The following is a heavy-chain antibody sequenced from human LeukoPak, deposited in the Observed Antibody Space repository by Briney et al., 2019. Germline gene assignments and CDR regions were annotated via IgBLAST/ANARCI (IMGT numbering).Heavy chain of an antibody. D-gene: IGHD3-22*01. J-gene: IGHJ6*02. Sequence: PSETLSLTCAVYGGSFSGYYWSWIRQPPGKGLEWIGEINHSGSTNYNPSLKSRVTISVDTSKNQFSLKLSSVTAADTAVYYCARGRITYYYDSSGYRPNYYYYGMDVWGQGTTVTVSS. CDR1: GGSFSGYY. CDR2: INHSGST. CDR3: ARGRITYYYDSSGYRPNYYYYGMDV. V-gene: IGHV4-34*01.